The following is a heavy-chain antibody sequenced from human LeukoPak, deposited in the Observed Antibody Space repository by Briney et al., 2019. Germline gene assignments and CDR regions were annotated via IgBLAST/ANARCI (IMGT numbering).Heavy chain of an antibody. D-gene: IGHD3-22*01. J-gene: IGHJ4*02. CDR3: ARAHYYDSSGYYYAPFDY. CDR2: INHSGST. V-gene: IGHV4-34*01. Sequence: PSETLSLTCAVYGGSFSGYSWSWIRQPPGKGLEWIGEINHSGSTNYNPSLKSRVTISADTSKNQFSLKLSSVTAADTAVYYCARAHYYDSSGYYYAPFDYWGQGTLVTVSS. CDR1: GGSFSGYS.